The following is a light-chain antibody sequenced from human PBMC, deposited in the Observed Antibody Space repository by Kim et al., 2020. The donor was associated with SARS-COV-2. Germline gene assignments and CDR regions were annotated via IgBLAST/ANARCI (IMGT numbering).Light chain of an antibody. V-gene: IGKV1-5*03. CDR3: QQYDNY. CDR2: KAS. J-gene: IGKJ2*01. Sequence: SALSGSGGDGVILTCRASQSNSVWLAGYQQKPGKAPKLLISKASSLQSGVPSRFSGSGSGTEFTLTISSLQPDDFGTYYCQQYDNYFGQGTKLEI. CDR1: QSNSVW.